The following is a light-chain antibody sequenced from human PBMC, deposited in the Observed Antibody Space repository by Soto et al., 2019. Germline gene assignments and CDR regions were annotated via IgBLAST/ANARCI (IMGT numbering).Light chain of an antibody. CDR3: SSYTSSSTWV. Sequence: QSALTQPASVSGSPGQSITISCTGTSSDVGGYNYVSWYQQHPGKAAKLMIYEVSNRPSGVSNRFSGSKSGNTASLTISGLQAEDAADYYCSSYTSSSTWVFGGGTKLTVL. CDR2: EVS. J-gene: IGLJ3*02. V-gene: IGLV2-14*01. CDR1: SSDVGGYNY.